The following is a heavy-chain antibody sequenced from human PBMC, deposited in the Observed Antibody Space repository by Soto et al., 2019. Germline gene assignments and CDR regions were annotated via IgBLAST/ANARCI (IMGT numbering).Heavy chain of an antibody. CDR1: GFSFSSYE. Sequence: LRLSCAASGFSFSSYEMNWVRQAPWGGLEWVSYISGSSSMIYYADSVKGRFTISRDNAKNSLYLQMNSLKAEDTAVYYCANDFWSEYSWGQGTLVTVSS. D-gene: IGHD3-3*01. CDR3: ANDFWSEYS. CDR2: ISGSSSMI. J-gene: IGHJ5*02. V-gene: IGHV3-48*03.